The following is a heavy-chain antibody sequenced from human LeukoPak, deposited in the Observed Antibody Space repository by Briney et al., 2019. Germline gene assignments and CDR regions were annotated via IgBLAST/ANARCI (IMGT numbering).Heavy chain of an antibody. D-gene: IGHD6-19*01. CDR1: GFPFNNYN. J-gene: IGHJ4*02. V-gene: IGHV3-21*01. CDR3: ARDLTFSSGYDY. CDR2: ISSSSSYI. Sequence: GGSLRLSCAASGFPFNNYNVNWVRQAPGKGLEWVSSISSSSSYIYYADSVKGRFTISRDNAKNPLYLQMNSLRAEDTAVYYCARDLTFSSGYDYWGQGTLVTVSS.